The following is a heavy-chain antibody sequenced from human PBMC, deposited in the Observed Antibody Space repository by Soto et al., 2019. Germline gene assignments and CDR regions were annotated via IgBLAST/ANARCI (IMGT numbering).Heavy chain of an antibody. Sequence: EVQLLESGGGLVQPGGSLRLSCAASGFTFSSYALSWVRQAPGKGLEWVSAISGSGGSTYYADSVKGRFTISRDNSKNTLYLQMNSLRAEDTAVYYCAKDRGRQPNYMDVWGKGTTVTVSS. CDR2: ISGSGGST. J-gene: IGHJ6*03. V-gene: IGHV3-23*01. CDR1: GFTFSSYA. CDR3: AKDRGRQPNYMDV. D-gene: IGHD3-10*01.